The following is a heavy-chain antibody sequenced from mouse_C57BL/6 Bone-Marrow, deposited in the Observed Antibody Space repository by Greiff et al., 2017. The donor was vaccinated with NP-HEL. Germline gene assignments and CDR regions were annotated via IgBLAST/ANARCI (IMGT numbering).Heavy chain of an antibody. CDR2: IDPETGGT. CDR1: GYTFTDYE. D-gene: IGHD1-1*01. CDR3: TRLDDGSSVYYAMDD. Sequence: QVQLQQSGAELVRPGASVTLSCKASGYTFTDYEMHWVKQTPVHGLEWIGAIDPETGGTAYNQKFKGKAILTADKSSSTAYMELRSLTSEDSAVYYGTRLDDGSSVYYAMDDWGQGTTVTVSS. J-gene: IGHJ4*01. V-gene: IGHV1-15*01.